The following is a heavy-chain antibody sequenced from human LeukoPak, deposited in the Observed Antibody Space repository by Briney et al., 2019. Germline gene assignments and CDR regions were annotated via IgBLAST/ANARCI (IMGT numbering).Heavy chain of an antibody. V-gene: IGHV3-9*01. Sequence: GGSLRLSCAASGFTFDDYAMHWVRQAPGKGLEWVSGISWNSGSIGYADSVKGRFTISRDNAKNSLYLQMNSLRAEDTALYYCAKDSIQTPYYFDYWGQGTLVTVSS. CDR1: GFTFDDYA. D-gene: IGHD2-21*01. J-gene: IGHJ4*02. CDR2: ISWNSGSI. CDR3: AKDSIQTPYYFDY.